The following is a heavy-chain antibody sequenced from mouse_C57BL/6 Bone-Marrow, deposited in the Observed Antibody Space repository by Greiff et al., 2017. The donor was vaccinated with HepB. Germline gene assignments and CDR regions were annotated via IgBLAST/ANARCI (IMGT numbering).Heavy chain of an antibody. D-gene: IGHD3-1*01. V-gene: IGHV5-4*01. CDR3: ARDRAAWYFDV. CDR2: ISDGGSYT. Sequence: EVQGVESGGGLVKPGGSLKLSCAASGFTFSSYAMSWVRQTPEKRLEWVATISDGGSYTYFPDNVKGRCTFSRDNAKNNLYLQMSHLTSEDTAMYYCARDRAAWYFDVWGTGTTVTVSA. CDR1: GFTFSSYA. J-gene: IGHJ1*03.